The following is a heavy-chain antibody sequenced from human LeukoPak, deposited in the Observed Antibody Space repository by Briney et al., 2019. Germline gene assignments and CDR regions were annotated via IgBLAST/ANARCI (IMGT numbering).Heavy chain of an antibody. Sequence: GGSLRLSCAASGFTFSSYWMSWVRQAPGKGLEWVANIKQDGSEKYYVDSVKGRFTISRDNAKNSLYLQMNSLRAEDTAVYYCARDWFGYGTFYYYYGMDVWGQGTTVTVSS. CDR3: ARDWFGYGTFYYYYGMDV. CDR2: IKQDGSEK. J-gene: IGHJ6*02. CDR1: GFTFSSYW. V-gene: IGHV3-7*01. D-gene: IGHD3-10*01.